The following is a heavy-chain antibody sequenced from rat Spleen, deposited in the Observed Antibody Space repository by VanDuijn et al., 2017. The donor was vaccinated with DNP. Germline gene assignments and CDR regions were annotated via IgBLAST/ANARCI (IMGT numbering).Heavy chain of an antibody. D-gene: IGHD4-4*01. Sequence: EVQLVESGGGLVQPGRSLKLSCVASGFTFSNYDMAWVRQAPTKGLEWVASISSSGGNTYYRDSVKGRFIVSRDNAKNTLNLQMDSLRSADTAAYYCAGAGYGTYYFDYWGQGVMVTVSS. CDR3: AGAGYGTYYFDY. CDR1: GFTFSNYD. CDR2: ISSSGGNT. J-gene: IGHJ2*01. V-gene: IGHV5S13*01.